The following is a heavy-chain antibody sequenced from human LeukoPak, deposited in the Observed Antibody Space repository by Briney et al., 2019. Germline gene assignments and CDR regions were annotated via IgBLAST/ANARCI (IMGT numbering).Heavy chain of an antibody. CDR3: ASSVVVPAYYYFDY. J-gene: IGHJ4*02. CDR1: GGSISSGGYS. CDR2: IYHSGST. V-gene: IGHV4-30-2*01. Sequence: SETLSLTCAVSGGSISSGGYSWSWIRQPPGKGLEWIGYIYHSGSTYYNPSLKSRVTISVDRSKNQFSLKLSSVTAADTAVYYCASSVVVPAYYYFDYWGQGTLVTVSS. D-gene: IGHD2-2*01.